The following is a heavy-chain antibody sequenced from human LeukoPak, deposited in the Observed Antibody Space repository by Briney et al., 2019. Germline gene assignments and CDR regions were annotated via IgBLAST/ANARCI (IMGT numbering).Heavy chain of an antibody. D-gene: IGHD5-24*01. V-gene: IGHV4-39*01. J-gene: IGHJ4*02. CDR2: IYYSGST. CDR3: ARLTRFRDGYNPPLGY. CDR1: GGSISSSSYY. Sequence: SETLSLTCTVSGGSISSSSYYWGWIRQPPGNGLEWIGSIYYSGSTYYNPSLKSRVTISVDTSKNQFSLKLSSVTAADTAVYYCARLTRFRDGYNPPLGYWGQGTLVTVSS.